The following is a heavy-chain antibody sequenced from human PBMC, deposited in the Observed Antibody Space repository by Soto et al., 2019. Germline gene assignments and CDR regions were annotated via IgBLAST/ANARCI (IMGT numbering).Heavy chain of an antibody. CDR2: ILPNGGT. J-gene: IGHJ4*02. CDR3: ASGNHGITGTSDY. D-gene: IGHD1-7*01. Sequence: SETLSLTCTVADGYIISSSYYLGGVRQPPGKGLEWIGEILPNGGTNYNPSFKSRVTISVDKSKNNFSLRLNSVTAADTAVYYCASGNHGITGTSDYWGQGTLVTVSS. V-gene: IGHV4-39*07. CDR1: DGYIISSSYY.